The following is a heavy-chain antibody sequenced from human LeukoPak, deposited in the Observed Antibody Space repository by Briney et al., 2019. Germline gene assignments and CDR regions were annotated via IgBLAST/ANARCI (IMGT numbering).Heavy chain of an antibody. CDR2: IYVDGRTT. V-gene: IGHV3-74*01. CDR3: IRDFRSADL. J-gene: IGHJ5*02. Sequence: GGSLRLSCVASGFTFSNYWMHWVRQPPGKGLVWVSRIYVDGRTTNYADSVKGRFTISRDNAKNTAYLEMNSLSVEDTATYYCIRDFRSADLWGQGTLVTVTS. CDR1: GFTFSNYW.